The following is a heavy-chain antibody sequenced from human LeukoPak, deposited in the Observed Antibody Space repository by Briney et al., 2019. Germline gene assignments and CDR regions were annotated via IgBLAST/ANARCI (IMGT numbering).Heavy chain of an antibody. J-gene: IGHJ6*03. V-gene: IGHV3-33*06. Sequence: GGSLRLSCAASGFTFSRLGLQWVRQAPGKGLEGVAMIWHDGSVEEYAASVKGRFTISRDSSRDTLFLQMNRLRDDDTAVYYCAKEGDQFRGYLDAWGKGTTVTVSS. CDR3: AKEGDQFRGYLDA. D-gene: IGHD3-16*01. CDR1: GFTFSRLG. CDR2: IWHDGSVE.